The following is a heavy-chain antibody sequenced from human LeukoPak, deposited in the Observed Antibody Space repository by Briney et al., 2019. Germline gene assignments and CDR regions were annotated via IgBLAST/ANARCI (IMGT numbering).Heavy chain of an antibody. Sequence: PGGSLRLSCAVSGFLVSSNYMSWVRQAPGKGLEWVAVIWYDGSNKYYADSVKGRFTISRDNSKNTLYLQMNSLRAEDTAVYYCARDSSGYSYGSFDYWGQGTLVTVSS. CDR2: IWYDGSNK. CDR1: GFLVSSNY. V-gene: IGHV3-33*08. J-gene: IGHJ4*02. CDR3: ARDSSGYSYGSFDY. D-gene: IGHD5-18*01.